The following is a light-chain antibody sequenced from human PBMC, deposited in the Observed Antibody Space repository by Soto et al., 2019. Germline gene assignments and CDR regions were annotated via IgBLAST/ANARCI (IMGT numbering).Light chain of an antibody. V-gene: IGKV3-20*01. CDR2: GAS. Sequence: EIVLTQSPGTLSLSPGERATLSCRASQSVSSSYLAWYQQKPGQAPRLLIYGASSRATGIPDRFSGSGSGTDFTLTISRLEPEDFAVYYGQQYGSSPRTFGRGTKVDIK. CDR3: QQYGSSPRT. J-gene: IGKJ1*01. CDR1: QSVSSSY.